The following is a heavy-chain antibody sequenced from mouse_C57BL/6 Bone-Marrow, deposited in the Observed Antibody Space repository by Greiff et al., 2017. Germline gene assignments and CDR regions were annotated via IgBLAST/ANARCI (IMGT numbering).Heavy chain of an antibody. V-gene: IGHV1-81*01. D-gene: IGHD2-1*01. CDR1: GYNFKGYG. CDR3: GSRIYYGNWVFDY. Sequence: VQLQQPGAELVKPGASVKLSCTASGYNFKGYGIRWVKQRTGQGLEWIGEIDPRSGNTNYDEKFKGKATLTADKSSNTAYMELRSLTSEDSAVDYCGSRIYYGNWVFDYWGQGTTLTVSS. J-gene: IGHJ2*01. CDR2: IDPRSGNT.